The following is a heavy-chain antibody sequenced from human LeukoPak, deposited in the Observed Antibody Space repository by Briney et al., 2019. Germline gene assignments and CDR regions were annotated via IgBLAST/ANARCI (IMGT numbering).Heavy chain of an antibody. CDR2: IYYSGDT. CDR1: GGSISGYF. CDR3: ARYCTGGGSCQIKSYDV. Sequence: SETLSLTCTVSGGSISGYFWSRIRQPPGKGLEWIGYIYYSGDTSYNPSLRSRVTMSVDTSKNQFSLKLTSVTAADTAVYYCARYCTGGGSCQIKSYDVWGQGTTVTVSS. D-gene: IGHD2-8*02. J-gene: IGHJ3*01. V-gene: IGHV4-59*01.